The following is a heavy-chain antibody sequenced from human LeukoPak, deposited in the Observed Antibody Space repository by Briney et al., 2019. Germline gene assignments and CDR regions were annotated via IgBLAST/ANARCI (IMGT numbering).Heavy chain of an antibody. V-gene: IGHV1-69*06. J-gene: IGHJ4*02. CDR3: ARDPSYGGNGYFDY. Sequence: SVKVSCKASGGTFRSYAISWVRQAPGQGLEWMGGIIPIFGTANYAQKFQGRVTITADKSTSTAYMELSSLRSEDTAVYYCARDPSYGGNGYFDYWGQGALVTVSS. CDR1: GGTFRSYA. CDR2: IIPIFGTA. D-gene: IGHD4-23*01.